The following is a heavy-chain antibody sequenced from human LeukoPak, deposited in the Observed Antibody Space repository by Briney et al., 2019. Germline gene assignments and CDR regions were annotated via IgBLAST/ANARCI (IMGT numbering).Heavy chain of an antibody. CDR3: ARRGYCSSTSCQPDY. V-gene: IGHV4-39*01. Sequence: SETLSLTCTVSGGSISTNYYWGWIRQPPGKGLEWIGTIYYSGSANYNSSLKSRVTISVDTSKNQISLKLTSVTAADTAVYYCARRGYCSSTSCQPDYWGQGTLVTVSS. J-gene: IGHJ4*02. CDR2: IYYSGSA. CDR1: GGSISTNYY. D-gene: IGHD2-2*01.